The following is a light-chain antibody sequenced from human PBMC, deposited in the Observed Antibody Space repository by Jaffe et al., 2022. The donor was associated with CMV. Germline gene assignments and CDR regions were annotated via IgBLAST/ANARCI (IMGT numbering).Light chain of an antibody. CDR1: QGISSW. J-gene: IGKJ1*01. V-gene: IGKV1D-16*01. CDR2: GAS. CDR3: QQYSSYPWT. Sequence: DIQMTQSPPSLSASIGDRVTITCRASQGISSWIAWYQQKPEKAPKSLIYGASNLQSGVPSRFSGSGSETDFTLTISSLQPEDFATYYCQQYSSYPWTFGQGTKVEIK.